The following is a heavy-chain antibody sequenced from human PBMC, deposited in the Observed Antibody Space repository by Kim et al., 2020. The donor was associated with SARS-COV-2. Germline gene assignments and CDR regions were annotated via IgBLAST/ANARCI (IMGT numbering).Heavy chain of an antibody. D-gene: IGHD5-12*01. CDR1: GFTFGDYA. Sequence: GGSLRLSCTASGFTFGDYAMSWVRQAPGKGLEWVGFIRSKAYGGTTEYAASVKGRFTISRDDSKSIAYLQMNSLKTEDTAVYYCTSRLEDIVATLNYWGQGTLVTVSS. CDR2: IRSKAYGGTT. V-gene: IGHV3-49*04. CDR3: TSRLEDIVATLNY. J-gene: IGHJ4*02.